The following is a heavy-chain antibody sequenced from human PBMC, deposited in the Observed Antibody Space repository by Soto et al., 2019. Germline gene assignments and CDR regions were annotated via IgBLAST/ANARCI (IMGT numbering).Heavy chain of an antibody. Sequence: QLQLQESGPGLVKPSETLSLTCTVSGGSISSSNYYWGWIRQRPGKGLEWIGSFSYSGNTYYNPSLKSRVTISVVKSKNQFALNLSSVTASDKAVYYCARCLQGSGTNWFDPWGQGTLVTVSS. CDR2: FSYSGNT. D-gene: IGHD3-10*01. CDR3: ARCLQGSGTNWFDP. J-gene: IGHJ5*02. CDR1: GGSISSSNYY. V-gene: IGHV4-39*01.